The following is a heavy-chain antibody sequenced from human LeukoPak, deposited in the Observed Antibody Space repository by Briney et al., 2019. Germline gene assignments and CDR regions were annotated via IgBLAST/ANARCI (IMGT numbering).Heavy chain of an antibody. J-gene: IGHJ2*01. Sequence: PGGSLRLSCAASGFTFSSYAMHWVRQAPGKGLEWVAVISYDGSNKYYADSVKGRFTISRDNSKNTLYLQMNSLRAEDTAVYYCAKDSGQWLAQWYFDLWGRGTLVTVSS. V-gene: IGHV3-30-3*01. D-gene: IGHD6-19*01. CDR3: AKDSGQWLAQWYFDL. CDR1: GFTFSSYA. CDR2: ISYDGSNK.